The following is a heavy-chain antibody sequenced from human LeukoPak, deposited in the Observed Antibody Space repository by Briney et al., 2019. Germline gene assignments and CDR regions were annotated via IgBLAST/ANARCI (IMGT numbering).Heavy chain of an antibody. J-gene: IGHJ3*02. D-gene: IGHD1-26*01. CDR1: GFTFSSYS. V-gene: IGHV3-21*01. Sequence: PGGSLRPSCAASGFTFSSYSMNWVRQAPGKGLEWVSSISSSSSSYIYYADSVKGRFTISRDNAKNSLYLQMNSLRAEDTAVYYCARQAIVDAFDIWGQGTMVTVSS. CDR3: ARQAIVDAFDI. CDR2: ISSSSSSYI.